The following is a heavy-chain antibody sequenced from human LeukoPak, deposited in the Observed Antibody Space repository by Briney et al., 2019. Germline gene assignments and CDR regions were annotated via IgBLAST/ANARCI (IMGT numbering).Heavy chain of an antibody. CDR2: KDYSGST. J-gene: IGHJ2*01. CDR1: GGSISSGSYC. D-gene: IGHD6-13*01. CDR3: ARVYYSSSYDYCYFDL. V-gene: IGHV4-61*01. Sequence: TSETLSLTCTVSGGSISSGSYCWSWIRQPPGKGMEWIVYKDYSGSTNYNRSRKTRVTVPVDTSKNQFSLTLNSETAADTAVYYCARVYYSSSYDYCYFDLWGRGTLVTVSS.